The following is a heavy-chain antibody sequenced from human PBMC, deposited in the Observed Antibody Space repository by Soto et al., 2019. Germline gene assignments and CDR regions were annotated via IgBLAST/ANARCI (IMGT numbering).Heavy chain of an antibody. CDR3: AREQSGEIMTMTDAFDI. CDR1: GYTFTGYA. J-gene: IGHJ3*02. CDR2: INAGNGNT. V-gene: IGHV1-3*01. Sequence: ASMKVSCKASGYTFTGYAIHWVRQAPGQRLELMGWINAGNGNTQYSQKFQGRVTITRDTSASIAYMELSSLRSEDTALYYCAREQSGEIMTMTDAFDIWGQGTMVTVSS. D-gene: IGHD3-22*01.